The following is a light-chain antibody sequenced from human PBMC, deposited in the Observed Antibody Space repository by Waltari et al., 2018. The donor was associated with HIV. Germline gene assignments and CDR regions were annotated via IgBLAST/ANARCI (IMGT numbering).Light chain of an antibody. J-gene: IGLJ2*01. CDR1: ASNIGAAYR. V-gene: IGLV1-40*01. CDR2: ANT. CDR3: QSYDKFLSAWI. Sequence: VLTQPPSVSGAPGQRVNISCAGSASNIGAAYRVTWYRLFPGRAPKLLIFANTFRPSGVPDRFSGSRSGTSASLAISGLQTEDEADYFCQSYDKFLSAWIFGGGTRVTVL.